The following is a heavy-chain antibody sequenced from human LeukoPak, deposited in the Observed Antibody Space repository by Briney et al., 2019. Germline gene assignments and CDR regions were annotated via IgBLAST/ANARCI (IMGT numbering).Heavy chain of an antibody. CDR3: ARXXXXXDXXXXXXDY. J-gene: IGHJ4*02. V-gene: IGHV3-21*01. Sequence: GGSLRLSCAASGFTFSSYSMNWVRQAPGKGLEWVSSISSSSSYIYYADSVKGRFTISRDNAKNSLYLQMNSLRAEDTAVYYCARXXXXXDXXXXXXDYXGQGXLVTVSS. CDR2: ISSSSSYI. D-gene: IGHD3-22*01. CDR1: GFTFSSYS.